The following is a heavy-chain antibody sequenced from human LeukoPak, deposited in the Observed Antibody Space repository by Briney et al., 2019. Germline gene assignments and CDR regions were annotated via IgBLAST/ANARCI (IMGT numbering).Heavy chain of an antibody. CDR1: GFTFSSYS. CDR3: ARDGFLSGYYNYYGMDV. CDR2: ISSSSSYI. Sequence: GGSLRLSCAASGFTFSSYSMNWVRQAPGKGLEWVSSISSSSSYIYYADSVKGRFTISRDNAKNSLYLQMNSLRAEDTAVYYCARDGFLSGYYNYYGMDVWGQGTTVTVSS. V-gene: IGHV3-21*01. D-gene: IGHD3-3*01. J-gene: IGHJ6*02.